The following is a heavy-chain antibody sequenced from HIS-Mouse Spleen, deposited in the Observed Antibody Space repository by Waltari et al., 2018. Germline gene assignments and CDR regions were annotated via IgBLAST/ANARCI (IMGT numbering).Heavy chain of an antibody. Sequence: QVTLRESGPALVKPTQTLTLTCTFSGFSLSTSGMCVSWIRQPPGKALEWLARIDWDDDKYYSTSLKTRLTISKDTSKNQVVLTMTNMDPVDTATYYCARIRRRYGSGSLDYWGQGTLVTVSS. V-gene: IGHV2-70*15. CDR2: IDWDDDK. D-gene: IGHD3-10*01. CDR3: ARIRRRYGSGSLDY. J-gene: IGHJ4*02. CDR1: GFSLSTSGMC.